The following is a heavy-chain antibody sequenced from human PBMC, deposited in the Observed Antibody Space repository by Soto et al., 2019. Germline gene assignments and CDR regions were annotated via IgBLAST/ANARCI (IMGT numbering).Heavy chain of an antibody. CDR3: ARDTPEVAAKSVSQADWFDP. D-gene: IGHD2-15*01. Sequence: GGSLRLSCAASGFTVSSNYMSWVRQAPGKGLEWVSVIYSGGSTYYADSVKGRFTISRDNSKNTLYLQMNSLRAEDTAVYYCARDTPEVAAKSVSQADWFDPWGQGTLVTVSS. J-gene: IGHJ5*02. CDR2: IYSGGST. CDR1: GFTVSSNY. V-gene: IGHV3-66*01.